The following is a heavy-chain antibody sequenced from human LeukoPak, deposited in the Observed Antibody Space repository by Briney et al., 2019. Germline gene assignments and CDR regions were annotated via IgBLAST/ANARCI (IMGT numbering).Heavy chain of an antibody. CDR2: ISSASSTI. CDR3: ARDWPYSSGWFPNWFDP. D-gene: IGHD6-19*01. CDR1: GFTFSSYS. V-gene: IGHV3-48*01. Sequence: GGSLRLSCAASGFTFSSYSMNWVRQAPGKGLEWVSYISSASSTIYYADSVKGRFTISRDNAKNSLYLQMNSLRAEDTAVYYCARDWPYSSGWFPNWFDPWGQGTLVTVSS. J-gene: IGHJ5*02.